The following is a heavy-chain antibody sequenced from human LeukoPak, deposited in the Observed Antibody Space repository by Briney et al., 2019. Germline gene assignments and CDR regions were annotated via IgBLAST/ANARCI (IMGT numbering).Heavy chain of an antibody. Sequence: SETLSLTCTVSGGSISSGGYYWSWIRQHPGKGLEWIGYIYYSGSTYYNPSLKSRVTISVDTSKNQFSLKLSSVTAADTAVYYCARFNSGLFDYWGQGTLVTVSS. CDR2: IYYSGST. CDR1: GGSISSGGYY. J-gene: IGHJ4*02. V-gene: IGHV4-31*03. CDR3: ARFNSGLFDY. D-gene: IGHD1-26*01.